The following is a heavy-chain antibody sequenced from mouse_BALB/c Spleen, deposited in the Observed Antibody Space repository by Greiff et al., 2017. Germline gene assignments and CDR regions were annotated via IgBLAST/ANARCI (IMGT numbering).Heavy chain of an antibody. CDR3: ARGAGYDDYFDY. CDR1: GFTFSDYY. D-gene: IGHD2-2*01. J-gene: IGHJ2*01. V-gene: IGHV5-4*02. Sequence: EVQLVESGGGLVKPGGSLKLSCAASGFTFSDYYLYWVRQTPEKRLEWVATISDGGSYTYYPDSVKGRFTISRDNAKNNLYLQMSSLKSEDTAMYYCARGAGYDDYFDYWGQGTTLTVSS. CDR2: ISDGGSYT.